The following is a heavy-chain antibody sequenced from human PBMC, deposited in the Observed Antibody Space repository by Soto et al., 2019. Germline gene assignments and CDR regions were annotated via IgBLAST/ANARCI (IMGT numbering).Heavy chain of an antibody. CDR1: GGMFYSSA. Sequence: ASVKVSCKASGGMFYSSAINWVRQAPGQGLEWMGGIVPMNGSPKYAQEFLARVTISADASATTAYMDLSGLKSEDTAVYYCARPTGQYGMDVWGQGTTVTVSS. V-gene: IGHV1-69*13. CDR3: ARPTGQYGMDV. CDR2: IVPMNGSP. J-gene: IGHJ6*02.